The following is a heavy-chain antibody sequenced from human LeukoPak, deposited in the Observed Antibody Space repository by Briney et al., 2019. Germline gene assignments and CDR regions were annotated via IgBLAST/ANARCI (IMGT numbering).Heavy chain of an antibody. D-gene: IGHD6-13*01. J-gene: IGHJ4*02. V-gene: IGHV3-74*01. CDR1: GFTFSRYW. Sequence: PGGSLRLSCAASGFTFSRYWMPWVRQAPGKGLVWVSRADYDGSDTSYADSVRGRFTISRDNAKNTLYLQMNSLSAEDTAVYYCATLAAAGTNYWGQGTLVTVSS. CDR2: ADYDGSDT. CDR3: ATLAAAGTNY.